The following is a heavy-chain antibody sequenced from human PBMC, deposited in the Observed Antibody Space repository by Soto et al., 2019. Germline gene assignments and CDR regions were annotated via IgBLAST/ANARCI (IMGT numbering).Heavy chain of an antibody. Sequence: QVQLQESGPGLVKPSETLSLTCTVSGGSVISDYWSWIRQPPGKGLEWIGYIYYSGSSNYNPSLKSRVTIPLDTSKNQFSLKLTSVTAADTAVYYCAKHAGTTISYRYYMDVWGKGTTVTVSS. D-gene: IGHD3-3*01. V-gene: IGHV4-59*08. CDR2: IYYSGSS. CDR3: AKHAGTTISYRYYMDV. J-gene: IGHJ6*03. CDR1: GGSVISDY.